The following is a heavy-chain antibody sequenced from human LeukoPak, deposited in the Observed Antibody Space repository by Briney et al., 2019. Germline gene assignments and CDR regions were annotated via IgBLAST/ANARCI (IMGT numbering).Heavy chain of an antibody. Sequence: GGYLRLSCAASGFTFSSYEMNWVRQAPGKGLQWVSYISSSGSLIYYADSVKGRFTISRDNAKNSLYLQMNSLRAEDTALYYCARAAVVASTLPAYWGQGTLVTVSS. D-gene: IGHD2-15*01. CDR1: GFTFSSYE. CDR2: ISSSGSLI. CDR3: ARAAVVASTLPAY. J-gene: IGHJ4*02. V-gene: IGHV3-48*03.